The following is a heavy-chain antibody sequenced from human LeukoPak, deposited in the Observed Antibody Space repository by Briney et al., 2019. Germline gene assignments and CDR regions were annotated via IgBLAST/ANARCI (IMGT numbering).Heavy chain of an antibody. V-gene: IGHV1-46*01. Sequence: ASVKVSCKASGYTFTSYYLHWVRQAPGQGLEWMGIINPSGGSTTYAQRFQGRVTMTRDTSTSTVFMELRSLKSEDTAVYYCATGEFAFDVWGQGTMVTVSS. CDR3: ATGEFAFDV. J-gene: IGHJ3*01. CDR1: GYTFTSYY. CDR2: INPSGGST.